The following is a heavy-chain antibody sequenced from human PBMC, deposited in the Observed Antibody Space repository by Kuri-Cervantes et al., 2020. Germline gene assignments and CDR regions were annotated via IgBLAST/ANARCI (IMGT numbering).Heavy chain of an antibody. D-gene: IGHD1-26*01. V-gene: IGHV3-30*18. CDR2: ISNDGSHM. CDR3: AKGFGGSRYAMDV. CDR1: GFTFISYS. J-gene: IGHJ6*02. Sequence: GEFLKISCAASGFTFISYSMHWVRQAPGKGLEWVAVISNDGSHMYYVDSVKGRFTISRDNSQNTLSLQMNSLTAEDSAVYYCAKGFGGSRYAMDVWGQGTTVTVSS.